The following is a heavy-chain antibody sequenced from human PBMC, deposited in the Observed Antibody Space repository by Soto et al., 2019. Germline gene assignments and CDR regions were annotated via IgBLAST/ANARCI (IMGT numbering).Heavy chain of an antibody. J-gene: IGHJ3*02. CDR1: GYTSTGYV. Sequence: QVQLVQSGAEVKKPGASVKISCEASGYTSTGYVMHWVRQAPGQRPEWMGWISTGTGNTRSSQRFQGRVTFTGDASASNFYMGLSSLTFEDTAVYYCAREGINAGIRPWGDAFDIWGQGTMVTVSS. V-gene: IGHV1-3*04. CDR3: AREGINAGIRPWGDAFDI. CDR2: ISTGTGNT. D-gene: IGHD3-10*01.